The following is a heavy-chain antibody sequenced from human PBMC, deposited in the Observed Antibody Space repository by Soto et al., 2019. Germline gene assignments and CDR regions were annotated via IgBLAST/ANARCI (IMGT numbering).Heavy chain of an antibody. CDR3: ARASLANRVPTSIDY. D-gene: IGHD3-16*01. Sequence: ASVKVSCKASGGTFSSYTISWVRQAPGQGLEWMGRIIPILGIANYAQKFQGRVTITADKSTSTAYMELSSLRSEDTAVYYCARASLANRVPTSIDYWGQGTLVTVSS. J-gene: IGHJ4*02. CDR2: IIPILGIA. CDR1: GGTFSSYT. V-gene: IGHV1-69*02.